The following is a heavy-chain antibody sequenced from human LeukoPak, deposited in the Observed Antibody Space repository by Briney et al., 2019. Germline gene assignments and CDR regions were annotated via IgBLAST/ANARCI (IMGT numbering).Heavy chain of an antibody. CDR1: GGSFSGYY. Sequence: SETLSLTCAVYGGSFSGYYWSWIRQPPGKGLEWIGEINHSGSTNYNPSLKSRVTISVDTSKNQFSLKLSSVTAADTAVYYCARSAIGYCCGGSCKWYFDYWGQGTLVTVSS. CDR2: INHSGST. D-gene: IGHD2-15*01. V-gene: IGHV4-34*01. CDR3: ARSAIGYCCGGSCKWYFDY. J-gene: IGHJ4*02.